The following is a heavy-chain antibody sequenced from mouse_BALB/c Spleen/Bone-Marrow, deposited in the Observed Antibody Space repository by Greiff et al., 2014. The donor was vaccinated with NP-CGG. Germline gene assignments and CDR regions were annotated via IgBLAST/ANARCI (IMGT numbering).Heavy chain of an antibody. V-gene: IGHV1S81*02. CDR2: INPSNGGT. CDR1: GYTFTSYY. Sequence: VQLQQSGAELVKPGASVKLSCKASGYTFTSYYMYWVKQRPGQGLEWIGEINPSNGGTNFNEKFKSKATLTVDKSSSTAYMQLSSLTSEDSAVYYCTRSCDYEGDYYAMDYWGQGTSVTVSS. CDR3: TRSCDYEGDYYAMDY. J-gene: IGHJ4*01. D-gene: IGHD2-4*01.